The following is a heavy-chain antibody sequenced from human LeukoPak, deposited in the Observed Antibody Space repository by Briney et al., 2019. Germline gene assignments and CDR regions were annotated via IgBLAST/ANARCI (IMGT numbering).Heavy chain of an antibody. J-gene: IGHJ5*02. D-gene: IGHD2-2*01. V-gene: IGHV1-46*01. Sequence: GASVKVSCKASGYTFTSYYIHWVRQAPGQGLEWMGLINPTGGSTSYAQKFQGRVTMTRDTSTSTVYMELSSLRSEDTAVYYCAREDIVVVPAATSWFDPWGQGTLVTVSS. CDR1: GYTFTSYY. CDR3: AREDIVVVPAATSWFDP. CDR2: INPTGGST.